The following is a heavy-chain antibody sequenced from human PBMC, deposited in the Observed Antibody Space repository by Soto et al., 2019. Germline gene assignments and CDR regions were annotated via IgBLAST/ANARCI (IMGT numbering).Heavy chain of an antibody. V-gene: IGHV3-23*01. D-gene: IGHD1-20*01. Sequence: PGGSLRLSCAASGFTFSSYAMSWVRQAPGKGLEWVSAISGSGGSTYYADSVKGRCTISRDNSKNTLYLQMNSLRAGDTAVYYCAKSPNWNPTRAWFDPWGQGTLVTVS. CDR2: ISGSGGST. J-gene: IGHJ5*02. CDR3: AKSPNWNPTRAWFDP. CDR1: GFTFSSYA.